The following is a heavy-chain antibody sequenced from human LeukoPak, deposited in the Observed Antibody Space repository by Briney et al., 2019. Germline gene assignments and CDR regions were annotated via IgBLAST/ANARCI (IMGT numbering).Heavy chain of an antibody. V-gene: IGHV3-21*01. CDR1: GFTFSSYS. D-gene: IGHD3-10*01. CDR2: ISSSSSYI. CDR3: ARRLAREYYGSGTSSFDL. J-gene: IGHJ2*01. Sequence: GGSLRLSCAASGFTFSSYSMNWVRQAPGKGLEWVSSISSSSSYIYYADSVKGRFTISRDNAKNSLYLQMNSLRAEDTAVYYCARRLAREYYGSGTSSFDLWGRGTLVTVSS.